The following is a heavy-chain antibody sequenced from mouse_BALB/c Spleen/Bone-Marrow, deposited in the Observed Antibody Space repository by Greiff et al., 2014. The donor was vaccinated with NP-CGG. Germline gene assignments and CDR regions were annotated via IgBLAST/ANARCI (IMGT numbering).Heavy chain of an antibody. V-gene: IGHV14-3*02. J-gene: IGHJ3*01. CDR1: GFNIEDTY. Sequence: QLQQPGAELVKPGASVKLSCTASGFNIEDTYVHWVKQRPEQGLEWIGRIDPANGNTKYDPKFQGKATVTSDTSSNTAYLHLNSLTSEDTAVYYCAEGYDSWFAYWGQGTLVTVSA. CDR2: IDPANGNT. CDR3: AEGYDSWFAY. D-gene: IGHD2-2*01.